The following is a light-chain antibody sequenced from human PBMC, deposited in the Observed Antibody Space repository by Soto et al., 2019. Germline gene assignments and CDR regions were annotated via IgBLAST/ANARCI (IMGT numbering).Light chain of an antibody. Sequence: EIVLTQSPGTLYLSPGERATLSCRASQSVSSSYLAWYQQKPGQAPRLLIYGASSRATGIPDRFSGSGSGTDFTLTISRLEPEDFAVYYCQQYGCSPWMFGQGTKVEIK. J-gene: IGKJ1*01. CDR3: QQYGCSPWM. CDR1: QSVSSSY. V-gene: IGKV3-20*01. CDR2: GAS.